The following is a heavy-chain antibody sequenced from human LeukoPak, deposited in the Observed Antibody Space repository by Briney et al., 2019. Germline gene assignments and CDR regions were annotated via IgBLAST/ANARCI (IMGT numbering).Heavy chain of an antibody. CDR2: IRQDGGEI. CDR3: ARDKIVGATNFDS. D-gene: IGHD1-26*01. J-gene: IGHJ4*02. V-gene: IGHV3-7*01. Sequence: RGSLRPSCAASGFTFSSYWMAWVRQAPGKGLEWVANIRQDGGEIYYVDSVKGRFILSRDNAKNSLYLEMNSLRDEDTAVYYCARDKIVGATNFDSWGQGTLVTVSS. CDR1: GFTFSSYW.